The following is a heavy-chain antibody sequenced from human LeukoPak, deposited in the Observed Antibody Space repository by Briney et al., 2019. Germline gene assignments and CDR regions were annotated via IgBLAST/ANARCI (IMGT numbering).Heavy chain of an antibody. CDR2: IYYSGST. CDR1: GGSISSSSTYY. D-gene: IGHD3-10*01. J-gene: IGHJ6*02. Sequence: PSETLSLTCTVSGGSISSSSTYYWGWIRQPSGKGLEWIGSIYYSGSTYYNPSLKSRVTISVDTSKYQFSLKLGSVTAADTAVYYCATISYGSDGMDVWGQGTTVIVSS. V-gene: IGHV4-39*01. CDR3: ATISYGSDGMDV.